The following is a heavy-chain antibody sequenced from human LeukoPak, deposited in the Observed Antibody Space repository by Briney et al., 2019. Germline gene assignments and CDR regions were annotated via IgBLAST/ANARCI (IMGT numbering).Heavy chain of an antibody. V-gene: IGHV3-21*01. CDR1: GFIFSSYS. CDR3: ASSTSRAGGPGGHSFDY. CDR2: ISSSSSYM. Sequence: GSLRLSCAASGFIFSSYSMNWVRQAPGKGLEWVSSISSSSSYMYYADSLKGRFTISRDNAKNSLYLQMNSLRAEDTAVYYCASSTSRAGGPGGHSFDYWGQGTLVTVSS. J-gene: IGHJ4*02. D-gene: IGHD2-2*01.